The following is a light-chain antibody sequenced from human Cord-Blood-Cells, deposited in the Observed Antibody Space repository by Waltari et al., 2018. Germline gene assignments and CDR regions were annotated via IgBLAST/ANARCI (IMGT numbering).Light chain of an antibody. V-gene: IGLV2-11*01. CDR3: CSYAGSKV. CDR1: SSDVCGYNY. CDR2: DVS. Sequence: QSALTQPRSVSGSPGQSVTISCTGTSSDVCGYNYVSWYQQHPGKAPKLMIYDVSKRPSGVPDRVSGSKSGNTASLTISGLQAEDEADYYCCSYAGSKVFGGGTKLTVL. J-gene: IGLJ3*02.